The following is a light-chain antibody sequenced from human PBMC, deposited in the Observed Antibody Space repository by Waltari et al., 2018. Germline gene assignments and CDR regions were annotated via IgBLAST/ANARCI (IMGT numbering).Light chain of an antibody. CDR1: SSDVGYYNY. J-gene: IGLJ1*01. V-gene: IGLV2-8*01. CDR3: SSYAGNNFYV. CDR2: EVS. Sequence: QSALTQPPSASGSPGQSVTISCTGTSSDVGYYNYVSWYQQHPGKAPKLMIGEVSKRFSGVPDRFSGSKSANTASLTVSGLQAEDEADYYCSSYAGNNFYVFGTGTTVTVL.